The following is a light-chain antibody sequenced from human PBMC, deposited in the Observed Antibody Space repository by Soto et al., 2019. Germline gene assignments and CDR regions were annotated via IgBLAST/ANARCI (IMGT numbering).Light chain of an antibody. J-gene: IGLJ2*01. CDR3: AAWDDSLRDVL. CDR1: TSNIGDND. Sequence: QSVLGQPPSASGAPGQRVTISCSGSTSNIGDNDVFWYQQFPGTAPKLLTYPDNQRPSGVPDRFSGSKSGTSASLAISGLRPEDEADYYCAAWDDSLRDVLFGGGNKLTVL. CDR2: PDN. V-gene: IGLV1-47*02.